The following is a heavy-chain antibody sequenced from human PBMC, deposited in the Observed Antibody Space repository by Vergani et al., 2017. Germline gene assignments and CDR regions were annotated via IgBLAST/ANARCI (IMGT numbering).Heavy chain of an antibody. V-gene: IGHV3-21*01. Sequence: EVQLVESGGGLVKPGGSLRLSCAASGFTFSSYSMNWVRQAPGKGLEWVSSISSSSSYIYYAASVKGRFTISRDNAKNALYLQMNSLRAEDTAVYYCARDPVYCSGGSCYPYYFDYWGQGTLVTVSS. J-gene: IGHJ4*02. CDR2: ISSSSSYI. CDR3: ARDPVYCSGGSCYPYYFDY. CDR1: GFTFSSYS. D-gene: IGHD2-15*01.